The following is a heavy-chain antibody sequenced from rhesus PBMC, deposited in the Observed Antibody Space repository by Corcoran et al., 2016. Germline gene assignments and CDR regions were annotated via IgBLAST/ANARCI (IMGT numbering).Heavy chain of an antibody. D-gene: IGHD2-21*01. CDR2: IGGGSRTT. CDR1: GGSFSGYY. V-gene: IGHV4-165*01. Sequence: QVQLQESGPGLVKPSETLSLTCAVPGGSFSGYYWGWIRQPPGKGVGWVGDIGGGSRTTAYNPSLKRRDTLSTDTAKNPFSLKLSSLTAEDTAVYYCAGEPSSKYCTGSGCYYGLDSWGQGVVVTVSS. J-gene: IGHJ6*01. CDR3: AGEPSSKYCTGSGCYYGLDS.